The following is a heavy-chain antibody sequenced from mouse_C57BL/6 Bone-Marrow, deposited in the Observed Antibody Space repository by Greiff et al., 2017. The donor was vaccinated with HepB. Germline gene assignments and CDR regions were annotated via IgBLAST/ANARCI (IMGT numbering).Heavy chain of an antibody. V-gene: IGHV7-1*01. D-gene: IGHD2-2*01. Sequence: DVMLVESGGGLVQSGRSLRLSCATSGFTFSDFYMEWVRQAPGKGLEWIAASRNKANDYTTEYSASVKGRFIVSRDTSQSILYLQMNALRAEDTAIYYCARDAGYDDYAMDYWGQGTSVTVSS. CDR3: ARDAGYDDYAMDY. CDR1: GFTFSDFY. J-gene: IGHJ4*01. CDR2: SRNKANDYTT.